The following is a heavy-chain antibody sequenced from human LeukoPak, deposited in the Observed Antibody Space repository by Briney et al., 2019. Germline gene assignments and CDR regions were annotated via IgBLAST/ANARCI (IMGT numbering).Heavy chain of an antibody. Sequence: SETLSLTCTVSGGSISSYYWSWIRQTPGKGLEWIGDIYYSGSTNYNPSLKSRVTISVDTSKNQFSLKLSSVTAADTAVYYCAAGGSSGWYFGDDAFDIWGQGTMVTVSS. CDR3: AAGGSSGWYFGDDAFDI. V-gene: IGHV4-59*01. CDR2: IYYSGST. D-gene: IGHD6-19*01. J-gene: IGHJ3*02. CDR1: GGSISSYY.